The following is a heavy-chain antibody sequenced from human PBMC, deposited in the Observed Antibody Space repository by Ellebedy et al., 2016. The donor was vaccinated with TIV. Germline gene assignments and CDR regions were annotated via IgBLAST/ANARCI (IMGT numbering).Heavy chain of an antibody. Sequence: PGGSLRLSCAASGGTVTNTRMGWVRQAPGKGLEWVSVIRASGDTSNAESVRGRFTISRDNSKNTLDLQMNSLRAEDTAVYYCATSSRAWGFDAFDIWGPGTMVTVSS. J-gene: IGHJ3*02. CDR1: GGTVTNTR. CDR3: ATSSRAWGFDAFDI. CDR2: IRASGDT. D-gene: IGHD7-27*01. V-gene: IGHV3-53*01.